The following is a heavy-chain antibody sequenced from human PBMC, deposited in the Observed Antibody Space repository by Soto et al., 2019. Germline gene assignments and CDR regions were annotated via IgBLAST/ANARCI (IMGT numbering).Heavy chain of an antibody. CDR2: ISAYNGDT. Sequence: QDHLVQSGAEVKKPGASAKVSCKASGYTFKNYGINWVRQAPGRGLEWVAWISAYNGDTSYAQHSQGRVTATTETLTNTAYMELRSLRPDDTAVYFCVLGGLETGYYRDMDYWGQGTLVSVSS. CDR1: GYTFKNYG. CDR3: VLGGLETGYYRDMDY. D-gene: IGHD3-9*01. J-gene: IGHJ4*02. V-gene: IGHV1-18*04.